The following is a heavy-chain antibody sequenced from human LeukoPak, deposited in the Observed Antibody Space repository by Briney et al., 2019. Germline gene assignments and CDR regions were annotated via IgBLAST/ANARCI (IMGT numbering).Heavy chain of an antibody. CDR3: ARDPY. V-gene: IGHV4-59*12. J-gene: IGHJ4*02. CDR2: IYYSGST. CDR1: GGSISSYY. Sequence: SETLSLTCTVSGGSISSYYWSWIRQPPGKGLEWIGYIYYSGSTNYNPSLKSRVTISVDTSKNQFSLKLSSVTAADTAVYYCARDPYWGQGTLVTVSS.